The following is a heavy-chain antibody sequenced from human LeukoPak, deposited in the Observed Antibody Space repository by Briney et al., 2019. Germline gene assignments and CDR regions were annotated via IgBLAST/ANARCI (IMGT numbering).Heavy chain of an antibody. CDR2: IYYSGST. V-gene: IGHV4-59*01. Sequence: SETLSLTCTVSGGSISSYYWSWIRQPPGKGLEWIGYIYYSGSTNYNPSLKSRVTISVDTSKNQFSLKLSSVTAADTAVYYCAREGGIRWELPVDYWGQGTLVTVSS. CDR1: GGSISSYY. CDR3: AREGGIRWELPVDY. D-gene: IGHD1-26*01. J-gene: IGHJ4*02.